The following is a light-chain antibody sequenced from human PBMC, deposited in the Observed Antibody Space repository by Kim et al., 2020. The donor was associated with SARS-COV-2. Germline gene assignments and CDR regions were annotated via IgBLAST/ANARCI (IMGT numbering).Light chain of an antibody. CDR3: QRSDIYPYT. V-gene: IGKV1-39*01. J-gene: IGKJ2*01. Sequence: ASVGDRVTSTCRASQSISSYLNWYQQKQGKGPEFLIYAASSVPTGVPSRLSGSGSGTDFSLTISSLQPEDFAIYYCQRSDIYPYTFGQGTKVDIK. CDR1: QSISSY. CDR2: AAS.